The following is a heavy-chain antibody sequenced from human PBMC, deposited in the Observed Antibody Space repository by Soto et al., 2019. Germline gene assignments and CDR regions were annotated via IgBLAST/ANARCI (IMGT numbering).Heavy chain of an antibody. CDR1: GFTFSSYA. CDR3: AKDQEWDDFWSGYYTLRPLSDYYYGMDV. CDR2: ISGSGGST. J-gene: IGHJ6*02. D-gene: IGHD3-3*01. Sequence: EVQLLESGGGLVQPGGSLRLSCAASGFTFSSYAMSWVRQAPGKGLEWVSAISGSGGSTYYADSVKGRFTISRDNSKNTLYLQMNSLRAEDTAVYYCAKDQEWDDFWSGYYTLRPLSDYYYGMDVWGQGTTVTVSS. V-gene: IGHV3-23*01.